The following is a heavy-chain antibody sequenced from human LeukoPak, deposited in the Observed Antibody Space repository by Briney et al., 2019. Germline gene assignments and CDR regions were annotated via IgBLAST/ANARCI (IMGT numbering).Heavy chain of an antibody. Sequence: PSETLSLTCTVSGGSISSYYWSWIRQPPGKGLEWIGYIYYSGSTDYNPSLKSRVTISVDTSKNQFSLKLSSVTAADTAVYYCARVFDYSNYYYYGMDVWGQGTTATVSS. J-gene: IGHJ6*02. CDR3: ARVFDYSNYYYYGMDV. CDR2: IYYSGST. V-gene: IGHV4-59*01. D-gene: IGHD4-11*01. CDR1: GGSISSYY.